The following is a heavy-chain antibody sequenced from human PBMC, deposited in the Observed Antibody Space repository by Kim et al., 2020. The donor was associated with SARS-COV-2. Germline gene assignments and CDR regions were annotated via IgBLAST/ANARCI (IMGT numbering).Heavy chain of an antibody. J-gene: IGHJ6*02. V-gene: IGHV3-30*18. CDR2: MSYDGTNI. CDR3: VKDSGNGYYGSGGYYRDYYYYGMDT. D-gene: IGHD3-10*01. Sequence: GGSLRLSCATSGFTLSSYGMHWVLQAPGKGLEWVALMSYDGTNIDYADSVKGRFTISRDNSKNTLYLQMSSLRGEDTAVYYCVKDSGNGYYGSGGYYRDYYYYGMDTWGQGTTVTVSS. CDR1: GFTLSSYG.